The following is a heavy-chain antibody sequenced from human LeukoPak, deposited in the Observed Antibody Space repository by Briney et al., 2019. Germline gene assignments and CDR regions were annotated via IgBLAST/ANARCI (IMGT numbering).Heavy chain of an antibody. D-gene: IGHD4-17*01. CDR1: GFTVSSNY. J-gene: IGHJ4*02. Sequence: PGGSLRLSCAASGFTVSSNYMSWVRQAPGKGLEWVSVIYSGGSTYYADSVKGRFTISRDNSKNTLYLQMNSLRAEDTAVYYCARASTVTTLDYWGQGTLVTVSS. V-gene: IGHV3-53*01. CDR2: IYSGGST. CDR3: ARASTVTTLDY.